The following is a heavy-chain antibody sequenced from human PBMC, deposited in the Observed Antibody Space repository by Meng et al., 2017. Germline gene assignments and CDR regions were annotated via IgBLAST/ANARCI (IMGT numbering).Heavy chain of an antibody. V-gene: IGHV1-2*06. CDR1: GHTFAAYW. D-gene: IGHD6-13*01. CDR3: ARDEDISAAGYLLGDF. J-gene: IGHJ4*02. Sequence: VQLRQSGAEVKKPGAAVKVSCKSSGHTFAAYWIQWVRQAPGQGLEWMGRIDPKSDNTHYAQKFQGRVTMTRDTSISTAYMELSGLRSDDTAVYYCARDEDISAAGYLLGDFWGQGTLVTVSS. CDR2: IDPKSDNT.